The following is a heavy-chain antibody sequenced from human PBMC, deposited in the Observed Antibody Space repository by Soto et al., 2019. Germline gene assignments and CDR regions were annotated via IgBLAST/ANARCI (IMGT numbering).Heavy chain of an antibody. Sequence: EVQLLESGGGLVQPGGSLRLSCAASGFTFSNYSMSWVRQAPGKGLEWVSGCRSGGDDDTTYYADSVRGRFTISRDNSKNTLYLQMNSLRAEDTAVYYCASGVPDIVATYYYYYYGMDVWGQGTTVTVSS. D-gene: IGHD5-12*01. V-gene: IGHV3-23*01. CDR2: SGGDDDTT. CDR3: ASGVPDIVATYYYYYYGMDV. CDR1: GFTFSNYS. J-gene: IGHJ6*02.